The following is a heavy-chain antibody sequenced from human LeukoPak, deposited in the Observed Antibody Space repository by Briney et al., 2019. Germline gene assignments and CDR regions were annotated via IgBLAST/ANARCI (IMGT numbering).Heavy chain of an antibody. CDR2: ISGSGGST. D-gene: IGHD1-26*01. CDR3: ARFSGSYSNFDY. CDR1: GFTFSSYA. V-gene: IGHV3-23*01. Sequence: PGGSLRLSCAASGFTFSSYAMSWVRQAPGKGLEWVSAISGSGGSTYYADSVKGRFTISRDNAKNSLYLQMNSLRAEDTAVYYCARFSGSYSNFDYWGQGTLVTVSS. J-gene: IGHJ4*02.